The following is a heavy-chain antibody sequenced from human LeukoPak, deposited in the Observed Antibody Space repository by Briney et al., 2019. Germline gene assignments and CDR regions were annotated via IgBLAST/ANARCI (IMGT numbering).Heavy chain of an antibody. V-gene: IGHV3-48*03. CDR1: GFTFSSYE. CDR3: ARDIYDSSGYPRPGDY. Sequence: GGSLGLSCAAYGFTFSSYEMNWVRQAPGKGLEWVSYISSSGSTIYYADSVKGRFTISRDNAKKSLYLQMNSVRGEDTAVYYCARDIYDSSGYPRPGDYWGQGTLVTVSS. CDR2: ISSSGSTI. J-gene: IGHJ4*02. D-gene: IGHD3-22*01.